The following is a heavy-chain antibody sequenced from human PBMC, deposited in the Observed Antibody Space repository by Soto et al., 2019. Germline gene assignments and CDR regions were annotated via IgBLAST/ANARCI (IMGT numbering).Heavy chain of an antibody. J-gene: IGHJ6*02. CDR2: IYHSGST. CDR1: RGSISSGGYS. V-gene: IGHV4-30-2*01. CDR3: ARVPDV. Sequence: TLSLTCAVSRGSISSGGYSWTWIRQPPGKGLEWIGYIYHSGSTYYNPSLKSRVTISVDRSKNQFSLKLSSVTAADTAVYYCARVPDVWGQGTTVTV.